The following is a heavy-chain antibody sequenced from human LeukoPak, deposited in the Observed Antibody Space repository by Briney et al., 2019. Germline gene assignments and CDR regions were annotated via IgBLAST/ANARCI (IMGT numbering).Heavy chain of an antibody. J-gene: IGHJ6*03. CDR2: INHSGST. CDR3: ARRYYMDV. V-gene: IGHV4-4*02. CDR1: GGSISSTNW. Sequence: SETLSLTCAVSGGSISSTNWWSWVRQPPGKGLEWIGEINHSGSTNYNPSLKSRVTISVDTSKNQFSLKLSPVTAADTAVYYCARRYYMDVWGKGTTVTVSS.